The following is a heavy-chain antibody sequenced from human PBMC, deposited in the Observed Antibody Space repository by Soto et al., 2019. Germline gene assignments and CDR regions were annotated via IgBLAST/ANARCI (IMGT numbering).Heavy chain of an antibody. Sequence: QVQLQESGPGLVKPSQTLSLTCTVSGGSISSGGYYWSWIRQHPGKGLEWIGYIYYSGSTYYNPSLKSRDTVSVDTSKNQFSLKLSSVTAADTAVYYCARGIAPAGTIDYWGQGTLVTVSS. CDR2: IYYSGST. CDR1: GGSISSGGYY. J-gene: IGHJ4*02. D-gene: IGHD6-13*01. V-gene: IGHV4-31*03. CDR3: ARGIAPAGTIDY.